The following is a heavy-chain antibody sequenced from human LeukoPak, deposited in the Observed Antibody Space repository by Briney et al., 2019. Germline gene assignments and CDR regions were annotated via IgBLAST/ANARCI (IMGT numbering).Heavy chain of an antibody. CDR3: GRVRGYNWNYEGYYYGMDV. Sequence: GASVKVSCKASGYTFTIYGISWVRQAPGQGLEWMGWISAYNGDTNYPQKFQGRVTMTTDTSTSTAYMELRSLRSDDTAAYYCGRVRGYNWNYEGYYYGMDVWGQGTTVTVSS. V-gene: IGHV1-18*01. J-gene: IGHJ6*02. D-gene: IGHD1-7*01. CDR2: ISAYNGDT. CDR1: GYTFTIYG.